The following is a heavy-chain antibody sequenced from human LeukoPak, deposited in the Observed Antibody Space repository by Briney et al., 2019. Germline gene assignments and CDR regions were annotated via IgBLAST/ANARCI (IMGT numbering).Heavy chain of an antibody. V-gene: IGHV4-59*01. D-gene: IGHD3-22*01. Sequence: PSETLSLTCTVSGGSISSYYWSWIRQPPGKGLEWIGYIYYSGSTNYNPSLKSRVTISVDTSKNQFSLKLSSVTAADTAVYYCARSNGYYYDSSGSELDYWGQGTLVTVSS. CDR1: GGSISSYY. CDR3: ARSNGYYYDSSGSELDY. J-gene: IGHJ4*02. CDR2: IYYSGST.